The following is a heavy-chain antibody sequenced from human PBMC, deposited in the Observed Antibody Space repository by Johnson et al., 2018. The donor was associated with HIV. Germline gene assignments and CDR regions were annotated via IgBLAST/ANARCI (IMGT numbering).Heavy chain of an antibody. J-gene: IGHJ3*02. CDR1: GFTFSSYA. CDR2: ISGSGGST. D-gene: IGHD6-19*01. V-gene: IGHV3-23*04. CDR3: AKGYSSGWVFEI. Sequence: VQLVESGGGLVQPGGSLRLSCAASGFTFSSYAMSWVRQAPGKGLEWVSAISGSGGSTYYADSVKGRFTISRDNSKNTLYLQMNSLGAEDTAGYYCAKGYSSGWVFEIWGQGTMVTVSS.